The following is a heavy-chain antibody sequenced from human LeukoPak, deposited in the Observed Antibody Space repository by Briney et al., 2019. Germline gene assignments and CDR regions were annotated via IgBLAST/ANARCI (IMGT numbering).Heavy chain of an antibody. CDR1: GYTFTGYY. J-gene: IGHJ4*02. Sequence: ASVKVSCKASGYTFTGYYTHWVRQAPGQGLEWMGWINPNSGGTNYAQKFQGRVTMTRDTSISTAYMELSRLRSDDTAVYYCASGAFIAARVYFDYWGQGTLVTVSS. CDR2: INPNSGGT. D-gene: IGHD6-6*01. V-gene: IGHV1-2*02. CDR3: ASGAFIAARVYFDY.